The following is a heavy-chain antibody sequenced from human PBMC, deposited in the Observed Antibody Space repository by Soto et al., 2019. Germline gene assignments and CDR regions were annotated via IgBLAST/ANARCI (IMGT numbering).Heavy chain of an antibody. Sequence: SVKVSCKASGFTFTSSAVQWVRQARGQRLEWIGWIVVGSGNTNYAQKFQERVTITRDMSTSTAYMELSSLRSEDTAVYYCAADPLLGWLRHDAFDIWGQGTMVTVSS. CDR2: IVVGSGNT. D-gene: IGHD5-12*01. J-gene: IGHJ3*02. V-gene: IGHV1-58*01. CDR3: AADPLLGWLRHDAFDI. CDR1: GFTFTSSA.